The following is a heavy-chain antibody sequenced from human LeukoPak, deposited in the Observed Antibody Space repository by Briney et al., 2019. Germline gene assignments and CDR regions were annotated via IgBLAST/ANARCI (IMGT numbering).Heavy chain of an antibody. CDR3: ARGWSGSYYHWFDP. J-gene: IGHJ5*02. Sequence: SETLSLTFAVYGGSFSGYYWSWIRQPPGKGLEWIGEINHSGSTNYNPSLKSRVTISVDTSKNQFSLKLSSVTAADTAVYYCARGWSGSYYHWFDPWGQGTLVTVSP. V-gene: IGHV4-34*01. CDR2: INHSGST. D-gene: IGHD1-26*01. CDR1: GGSFSGYY.